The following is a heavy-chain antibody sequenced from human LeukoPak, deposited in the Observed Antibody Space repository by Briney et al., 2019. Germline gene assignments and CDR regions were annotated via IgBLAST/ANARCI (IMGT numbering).Heavy chain of an antibody. D-gene: IGHD6-13*01. CDR2: ISGSGGST. Sequence: GGSLRLSCAASGFTFSSYAMSWVRQAPGKGLEWVSAISGSGGSTYYADSVKGRFTISRDNSKNTLYLQMNSLRAEDTAVYYCAKVLYDSSSWYYFDYWGQGTLVTVSS. CDR1: GFTFSSYA. J-gene: IGHJ4*02. CDR3: AKVLYDSSSWYYFDY. V-gene: IGHV3-23*01.